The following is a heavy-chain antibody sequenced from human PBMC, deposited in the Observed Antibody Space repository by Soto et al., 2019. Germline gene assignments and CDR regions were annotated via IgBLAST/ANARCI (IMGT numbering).Heavy chain of an antibody. CDR3: ARGEASGSGWAIIDY. D-gene: IGHD3-22*01. V-gene: IGHV1-69*13. Sequence: GASVKVSCKASGGTFSSYAISWVRQAPGQGLEWMGGIIPIFGTANYAQKFQGRVTITADESTSTAYMELSSLRSEDTAVYYCARGEASGSGWAIIDYWGQGTLVTVSS. CDR1: GGTFSSYA. J-gene: IGHJ4*02. CDR2: IIPIFGTA.